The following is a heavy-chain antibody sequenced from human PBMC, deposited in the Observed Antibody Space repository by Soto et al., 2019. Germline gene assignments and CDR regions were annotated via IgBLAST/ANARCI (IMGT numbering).Heavy chain of an antibody. CDR1: GFTFSSYG. J-gene: IGHJ6*02. D-gene: IGHD5-18*01. Sequence: GGSLRLSCAASGFTFSSYGMLWVRQAPGKGLEWVALMWYDGSNKYYADSVKGRFTMSRDNSKNMLYLQMSSLRAEDTAVYYCARDDSNTGMATPDDYYYYGMDVWGQGTAVTVSS. CDR2: MWYDGSNK. V-gene: IGHV3-33*01. CDR3: ARDDSNTGMATPDDYYYYGMDV.